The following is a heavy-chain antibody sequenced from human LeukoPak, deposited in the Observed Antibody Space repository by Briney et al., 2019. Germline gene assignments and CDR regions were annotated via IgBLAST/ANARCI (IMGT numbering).Heavy chain of an antibody. CDR1: GYTFTSYG. D-gene: IGHD2-2*01. V-gene: IGHV1-18*01. CDR3: AKDQVPIVVPAAMLDY. Sequence: ASVKVSCKASGYTFTSYGLTWVRQAPGQGLEWVGWISAHTDDTSYAQKFQGRVTMTTDSYTSTAYMDLRSLTSDDTAVYYCAKDQVPIVVPAAMLDYWGQGTLITVSS. CDR2: ISAHTDDT. J-gene: IGHJ4*02.